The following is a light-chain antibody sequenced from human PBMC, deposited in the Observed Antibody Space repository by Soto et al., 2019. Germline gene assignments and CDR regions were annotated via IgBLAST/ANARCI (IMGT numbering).Light chain of an antibody. CDR2: GAS. CDR3: QQKNNWPPMYT. CDR1: PAIPSF. V-gene: IGKV1-9*01. Sequence: TQLTQSPSSLSASVGDRGTITCRASPAIPSFLAWYQQKPGTAPKLLIYGASTLQSGVPSRCSGCRSGTDNTLSNASLQLEECVVYYVQQKNNWPPMYTCGQGTKV. J-gene: IGKJ2*01.